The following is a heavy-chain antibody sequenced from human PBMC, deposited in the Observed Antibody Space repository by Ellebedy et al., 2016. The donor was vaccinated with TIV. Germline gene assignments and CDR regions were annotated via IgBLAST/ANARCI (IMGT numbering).Heavy chain of an antibody. D-gene: IGHD6-13*01. CDR2: IWYDGSNK. CDR1: GFTFSSYG. CDR3: ARDRGRADGYGLCH. J-gene: IGHJ4*02. V-gene: IGHV3-33*01. Sequence: GGSLRLXXAASGFTFSSYGMHWVRQAPGKGLEWVAVIWYDGSNKYYADSVKGRFTISRDNSKNTLYLQMNSLRAEDTAVYYCARDRGRADGYGLCHWGQGTLVTVSS.